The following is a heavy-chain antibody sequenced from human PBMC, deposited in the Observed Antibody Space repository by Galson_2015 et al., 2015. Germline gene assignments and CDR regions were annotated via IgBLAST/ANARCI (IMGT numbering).Heavy chain of an antibody. J-gene: IGHJ6*02. CDR2: IWYEGTNK. D-gene: IGHD2-2*03. V-gene: IGHV3-33*01. Sequence: SLRLSCAASGFTFSSSGMHWVRQAPGKGLEWVAVIWYEGTNKYYADSVKGRFTISRDNSKNTLYVQMNSLRAEDTAVYYCARASGYCSSTSCYYYYGMDVWGQGTTVTVSS. CDR3: ARASGYCSSTSCYYYYGMDV. CDR1: GFTFSSSG.